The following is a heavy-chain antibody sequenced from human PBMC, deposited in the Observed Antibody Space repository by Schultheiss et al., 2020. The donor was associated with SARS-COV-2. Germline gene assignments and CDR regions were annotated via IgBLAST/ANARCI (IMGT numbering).Heavy chain of an antibody. Sequence: ASVKVSCKASGYTFTGYYMHWVRQAPGQGLEWMGWINPNSGGTNYAQKFQGRVTMTRDTSISTAYMELSRLRSEDTAVYYCATLAYYYGSGSSAGGMDVWGQGTTVTVSS. CDR2: INPNSGGT. D-gene: IGHD3-10*01. CDR1: GYTFTGYY. CDR3: ATLAYYYGSGSSAGGMDV. V-gene: IGHV1-2*02. J-gene: IGHJ6*02.